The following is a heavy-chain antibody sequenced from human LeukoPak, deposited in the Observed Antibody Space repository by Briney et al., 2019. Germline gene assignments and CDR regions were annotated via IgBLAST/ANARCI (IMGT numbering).Heavy chain of an antibody. CDR1: GFTFSTYG. CDR2: ISCDGTNE. Sequence: PGGSLRLSCAASGFTFSTYGMHWVRQAPGRGLEWVAVISCDGTNEYYADSVKGRFTISRDNSKNTLYLQMNSLRAEDTAVYYCAKSGERYSARGSCYIDHWGRGTLVTVSS. D-gene: IGHD2-15*01. V-gene: IGHV3-30*18. J-gene: IGHJ4*02. CDR3: AKSGERYSARGSCYIDH.